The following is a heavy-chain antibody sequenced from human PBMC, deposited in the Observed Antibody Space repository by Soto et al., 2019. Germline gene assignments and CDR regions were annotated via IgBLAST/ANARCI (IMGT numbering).Heavy chain of an antibody. Sequence: QVQLVESGGGVVQPGGSLRLSCAASGFTFSSYGMHWVRQAAGKGLEWVALISPDGSNKYYGDSVKGRITISRDNSKNTLFLQMNSMSAEDTAVYYCAYRTTVTHWGQGTLVTVSS. CDR1: GFTFSSYG. CDR3: AYRTTVTH. D-gene: IGHD4-17*01. V-gene: IGHV3-30*03. J-gene: IGHJ4*02. CDR2: ISPDGSNK.